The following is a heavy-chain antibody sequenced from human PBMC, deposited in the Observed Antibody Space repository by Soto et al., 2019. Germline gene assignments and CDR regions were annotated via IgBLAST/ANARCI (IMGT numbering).Heavy chain of an antibody. CDR1: GGSFSGYY. Sequence: SETLSLTCAVYGGSFSGYYWSWIRQPPGKGLEWIGEINHSGSTNYNPSLKSRVTISVDTSKNQFSLKLSSVTAADTAGYYCARGRSVYYCSSTSCYAFDIWGQGTMVTVSS. V-gene: IGHV4-34*01. J-gene: IGHJ3*02. D-gene: IGHD2-2*01. CDR2: INHSGST. CDR3: ARGRSVYYCSSTSCYAFDI.